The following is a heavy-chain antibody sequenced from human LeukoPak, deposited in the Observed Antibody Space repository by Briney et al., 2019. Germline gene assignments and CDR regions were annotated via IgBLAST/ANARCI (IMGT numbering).Heavy chain of an antibody. J-gene: IGHJ4*02. CDR2: IIPIFGTA. CDR1: GGTFSSYA. Sequence: ASVRVSCKASGGTFSSYAISWVRQAPGQGLEWMGGIIPIFGTANYAQKFQGRVTITADESTSTAYMELSSLRSEDTAVYYCARAEYYYDSSGYYRYYFDYWGQGTLVTVSS. CDR3: ARAEYYYDSSGYYRYYFDY. V-gene: IGHV1-69*13. D-gene: IGHD3-22*01.